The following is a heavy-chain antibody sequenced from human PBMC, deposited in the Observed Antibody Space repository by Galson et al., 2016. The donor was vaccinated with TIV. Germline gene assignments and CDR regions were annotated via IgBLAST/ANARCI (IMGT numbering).Heavy chain of an antibody. CDR3: ARANACGGACYYFDF. V-gene: IGHV3-7*03. CDR1: GFTFNNYW. CDR2: IKEDGSMI. Sequence: SLRLSCAVSGFTFNNYWMSWVRQAPGKGLEWVANIKEDGSMIYYVDSVEGRFTISRDNAKNSLYLQMNSLRSEDTAVYYCARANACGGACYYFDFWGQGTLVTVSS. D-gene: IGHD2-21*02. J-gene: IGHJ4*02.